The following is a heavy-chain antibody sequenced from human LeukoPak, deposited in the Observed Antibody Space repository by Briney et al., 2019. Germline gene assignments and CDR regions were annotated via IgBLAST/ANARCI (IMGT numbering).Heavy chain of an antibody. J-gene: IGHJ4*02. Sequence: PGGSLRLSCAASGFTFSSFEMNWVRQAPGKGLEWVSCITGSGSATYYADSVRGRFTISRDNAENSLYLQMNSLRAEDTAVYYCARGKDYYDSTIAYWGQGTLVTVSS. V-gene: IGHV3-48*03. D-gene: IGHD3-22*01. CDR3: ARGKDYYDSTIAY. CDR2: ITGSGSAT. CDR1: GFTFSSFE.